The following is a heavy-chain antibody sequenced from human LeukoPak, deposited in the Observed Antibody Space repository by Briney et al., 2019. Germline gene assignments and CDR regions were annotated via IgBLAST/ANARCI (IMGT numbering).Heavy chain of an antibody. CDR2: MYHSGTT. CDR3: VRDRWGAGGTQY. V-gene: IGHV4-59*01. J-gene: IGHJ4*02. Sequence: SETLSLICTVSGDSITSYYWTWIRQPPGKGLEWIGYMYHSGTTSNNPSLKSRVTISVDTSKNQFSLKVRSVTAADTAVYYCVRDRWGAGGTQYWGQGTQVIVSS. D-gene: IGHD6-13*01. CDR1: GDSITSYY.